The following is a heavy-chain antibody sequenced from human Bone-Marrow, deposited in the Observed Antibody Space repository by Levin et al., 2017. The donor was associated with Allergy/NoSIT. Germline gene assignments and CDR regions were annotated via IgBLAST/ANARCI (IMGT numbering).Heavy chain of an antibody. V-gene: IGHV1-69*01. J-gene: IGHJ4*02. D-gene: IGHD5-24*01. CDR3: ASGDGYPPGGYFDY. CDR1: GGTFSSYA. Sequence: KISCKASGGTFSSYAISWVRQAPGQGLEWMGGIIPIFGTANYAQKFQGRVTITADESTSTAYMELSSLRSEDTAVYYCASGDGYPPGGYFDYWGQGTLVTVSS. CDR2: IIPIFGTA.